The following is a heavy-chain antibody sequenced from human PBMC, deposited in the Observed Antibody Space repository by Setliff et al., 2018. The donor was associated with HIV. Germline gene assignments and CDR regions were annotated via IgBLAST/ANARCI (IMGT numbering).Heavy chain of an antibody. CDR1: GGSVSSRGYY. Sequence: SQTLSLTCTVSGGSVSSRGYYWGWIRQPPGKGPEWIANILYGGNTYYNPSLKSRVTISVDTSKNHFSLKLNSVTAADTAVYFCARPTTGVGGGAAFDIWGQGTMVTVSS. CDR2: ILYGGNT. CDR3: ARPTTGVGGGAAFDI. J-gene: IGHJ3*02. V-gene: IGHV4-39*02. D-gene: IGHD2-8*01.